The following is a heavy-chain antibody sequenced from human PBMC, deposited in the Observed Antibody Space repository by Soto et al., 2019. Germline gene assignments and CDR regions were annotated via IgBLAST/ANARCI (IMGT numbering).Heavy chain of an antibody. CDR1: GGSISSRGYY. CDR3: ARASPVDYDSSGYDY. Sequence: SETLSLTCSVSGGSISSRGYYWTWIRQYPGKGLEWIGYIYHSGTTYYNPSLKSRVTISVGTSKNQFSLKVNSVTAADTAVYYCARASPVDYDSSGYDYWGQGTLVTVSS. CDR2: IYHSGTT. V-gene: IGHV4-31*03. J-gene: IGHJ4*02. D-gene: IGHD3-22*01.